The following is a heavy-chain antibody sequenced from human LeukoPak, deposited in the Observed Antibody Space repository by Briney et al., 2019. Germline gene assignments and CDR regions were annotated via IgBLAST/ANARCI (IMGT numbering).Heavy chain of an antibody. CDR2: IKQDGSEK. Sequence: PGGSLRLSCAASGFTFSSYWMSWAPQAPGKGLEWVANIKQDGSEKYYVDSVKGRFTISRDNAKNSLYLQMNSLRAEDTAVYYCARAMADFWSGYAFDYWGQGTLVTVSS. D-gene: IGHD3-3*01. J-gene: IGHJ4*02. CDR1: GFTFSSYW. V-gene: IGHV3-7*01. CDR3: ARAMADFWSGYAFDY.